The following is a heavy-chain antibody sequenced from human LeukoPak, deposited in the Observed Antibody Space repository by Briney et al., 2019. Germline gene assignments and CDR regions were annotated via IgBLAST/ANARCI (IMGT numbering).Heavy chain of an antibody. CDR1: GFTFSSYS. Sequence: GGSLRLSCAASGFTFSSYSMNWVRQAPGKGLEWVSYISSSSSSTIYYADSVKGRFTISRDNAKNSLYLQMNSLRAEDTAVYYCARDSDELGGKDIVVVPAAITFDYWGQGTLVTVSS. CDR3: ARDSDELGGKDIVVVPAAITFDY. J-gene: IGHJ4*02. CDR2: ISSSSSSTI. D-gene: IGHD2-2*01. V-gene: IGHV3-48*01.